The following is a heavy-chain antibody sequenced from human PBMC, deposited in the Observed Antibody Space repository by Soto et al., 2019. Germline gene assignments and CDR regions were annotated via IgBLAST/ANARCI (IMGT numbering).Heavy chain of an antibody. Sequence: QVQLVQSGAEVKKPGASVKVSCKASGYTLISHGISWVRQAPGQGLEWMGWISAYKSNTNYAQKFQGRVTMTIETSTSTAYMELRSLRSDDTAVYYCARYCSGGSCHLPSYYYHGMDVWGQGTTVTVSS. CDR2: ISAYKSNT. D-gene: IGHD2-15*01. CDR3: ARYCSGGSCHLPSYYYHGMDV. J-gene: IGHJ6*02. V-gene: IGHV1-18*04. CDR1: GYTLISHG.